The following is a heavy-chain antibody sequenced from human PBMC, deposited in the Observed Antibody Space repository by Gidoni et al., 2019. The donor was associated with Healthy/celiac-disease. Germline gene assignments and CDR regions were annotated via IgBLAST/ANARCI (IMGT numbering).Heavy chain of an antibody. CDR3: VKGRSRYCNDGGCYELDT. J-gene: IGHJ5*02. CDR1: GVTFSNAA. CDR2: VSYDGSNK. V-gene: IGHV3-30*18. Sequence: QVQLVESGGGVVQPGGSMRLSCAASGVTFSNAAMHWVRQAPGKGLEWMAGVSYDGSNKYYAASVKGRFTISRDNSRDTLYLQMNSLRVDDTAVYYCVKGRSRYCNDGGCYELDTWGQGTLVTVSS. D-gene: IGHD2-21*01.